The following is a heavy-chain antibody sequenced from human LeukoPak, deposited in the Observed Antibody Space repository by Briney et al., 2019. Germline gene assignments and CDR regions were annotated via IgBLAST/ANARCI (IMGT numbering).Heavy chain of an antibody. Sequence: GGSLRLSCAASGFTFSYYDMSWVRQAPGKGLEWVASITLSGGSTFYADSVKGRFTISRDNSKNTLYLQMNSLSAEDTAAYYCAKRGNPAVGHHYLDVWGKGTTVSVSS. V-gene: IGHV3-23*01. CDR2: ITLSGGST. J-gene: IGHJ6*03. D-gene: IGHD2-2*01. CDR3: AKRGNPAVGHHYLDV. CDR1: GFTFSYYD.